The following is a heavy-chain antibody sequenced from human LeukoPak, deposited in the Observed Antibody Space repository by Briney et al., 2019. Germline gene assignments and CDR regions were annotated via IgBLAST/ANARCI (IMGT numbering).Heavy chain of an antibody. Sequence: GGSLRLSCVASGFTFSNYYMSWVRQAPGKGLEWVSYISSSGSTIYYADSVKGRFTISRDNAKNSLYLQMNSLRAEDTAVYYCARVFCSGGSCADYWGQGTLVTVSS. CDR1: GFTFSNYY. CDR2: ISSSGSTI. CDR3: ARVFCSGGSCADY. D-gene: IGHD2-15*01. V-gene: IGHV3-11*04. J-gene: IGHJ4*02.